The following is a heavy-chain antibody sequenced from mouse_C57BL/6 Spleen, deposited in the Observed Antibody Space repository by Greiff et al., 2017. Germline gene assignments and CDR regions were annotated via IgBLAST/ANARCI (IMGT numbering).Heavy chain of an antibody. D-gene: IGHD2-4*01. J-gene: IGHJ4*01. Sequence: QVQLQQPGAELVKPGASVKMSCKASGYTFTSYWITWVKQRPGQGLEWIGDIYPGSGSTNYNEKFKSKATLTVDTSSSTAYMQLSSLTSEDSAVYYCARRVYYDSYYYAMDYWGQGTSVTVSS. CDR1: GYTFTSYW. V-gene: IGHV1-55*01. CDR3: ARRVYYDSYYYAMDY. CDR2: IYPGSGST.